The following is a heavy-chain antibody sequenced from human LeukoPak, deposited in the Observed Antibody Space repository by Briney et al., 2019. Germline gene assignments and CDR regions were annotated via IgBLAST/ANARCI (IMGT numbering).Heavy chain of an antibody. V-gene: IGHV3-23*01. CDR3: AKDRDGGSTTTAKGFDY. J-gene: IGHJ4*02. CDR2: ISPSGGRT. D-gene: IGHD2/OR15-2a*01. CDR1: GFIFTNYG. Sequence: PGGSLRLSCAASGFIFTNYGMSWVRQAPGKGLEWVQGISPSGGRTYYADSVKGRFTISRDNSKNTLYLQMNSLRAEDTAIYCCAKDRDGGSTTTAKGFDYWAQGTLVTVSS.